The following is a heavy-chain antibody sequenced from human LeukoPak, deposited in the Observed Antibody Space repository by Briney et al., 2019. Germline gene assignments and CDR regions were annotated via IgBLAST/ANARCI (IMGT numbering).Heavy chain of an antibody. CDR3: AKFYDSSGYHAEFDY. CDR1: GFTFSSYS. V-gene: IGHV3-23*01. J-gene: IGHJ4*02. Sequence: GGSLRLSCAASGFTFSSYSMNWVRQAPGKGLEWVSAISGSGGSTYYADSVKGRFTISRDNSKNTLYLQMNSLRAEDTAVYYCAKFYDSSGYHAEFDYWGQGTLVTVSS. D-gene: IGHD3-22*01. CDR2: ISGSGGST.